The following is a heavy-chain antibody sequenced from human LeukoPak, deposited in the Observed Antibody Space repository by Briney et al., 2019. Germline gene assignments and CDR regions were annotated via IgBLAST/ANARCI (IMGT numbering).Heavy chain of an antibody. CDR3: VYGDQGGGLFDY. CDR2: IYPGDSDT. D-gene: IGHD4-17*01. V-gene: IGHV5-51*01. J-gene: IGHJ4*02. Sequence: IIYPGDSDTRYSPSFQGQVTISADKSISTAYLQWSSLKASDTAMYYCVYGDQGGGLFDYWGQGTLVTVSS.